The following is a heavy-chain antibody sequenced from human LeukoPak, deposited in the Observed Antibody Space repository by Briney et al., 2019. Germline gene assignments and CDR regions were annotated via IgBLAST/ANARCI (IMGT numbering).Heavy chain of an antibody. CDR2: IKSKDDGGTT. D-gene: IGHD3-22*01. J-gene: IGHJ4*02. Sequence: GGSLRLSCAASGFTFNDAWMSWVRQAPGKGLGWVGRIKSKDDGGTTDYAAPVKGRFTISRDDSKNTVYLQMNSLKTEDTAVYFCATDSGRLVVTWGQGTLVTVSS. CDR1: GFTFNDAW. V-gene: IGHV3-15*01. CDR3: ATDSGRLVVT.